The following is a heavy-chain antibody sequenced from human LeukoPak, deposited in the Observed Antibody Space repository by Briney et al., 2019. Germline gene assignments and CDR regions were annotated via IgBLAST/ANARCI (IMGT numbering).Heavy chain of an antibody. V-gene: IGHV3-21*01. Sequence: GGSLRLSCAASGFTFSSYSMNWVRQAPGKGLEWVSSISSSSSYIYYADSVKGRFTISRDNAKNSLYLQMNSLRAEDTAVYYCTREQDREAAATVVGDYWGQGTLVTVSS. D-gene: IGHD4-23*01. CDR3: TREQDREAAATVVGDY. CDR1: GFTFSSYS. CDR2: ISSSSSYI. J-gene: IGHJ4*02.